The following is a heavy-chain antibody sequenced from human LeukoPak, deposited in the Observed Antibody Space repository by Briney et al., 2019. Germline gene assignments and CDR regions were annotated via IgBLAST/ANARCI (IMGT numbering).Heavy chain of an antibody. CDR2: IIPILGIA. V-gene: IGHV1-69*04. J-gene: IGHJ6*02. Sequence: ASVKVSCKASGGTFSSYAISWVRQAPGQGLEWMGRIIPILGIANYAQKFQGRVTITADKSTSTAYMELSRLRSDDTAVYYCARVVGYCSGGSCFYYYYGMDVWGQGTTVTVSS. D-gene: IGHD2-15*01. CDR1: GGTFSSYA. CDR3: ARVVGYCSGGSCFYYYYGMDV.